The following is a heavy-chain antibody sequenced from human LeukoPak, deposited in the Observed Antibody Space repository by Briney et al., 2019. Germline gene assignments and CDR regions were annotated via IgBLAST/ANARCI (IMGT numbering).Heavy chain of an antibody. CDR1: GVPISSRRYH. D-gene: IGHD6-19*01. CDR3: AGAGFGSSGRSYDY. J-gene: IGHJ4*02. Sequence: SEPLPLTCSVSGVPISSRRYHWRWIRRPAGEGLEWIGRIYTNGRNNYHPSLKHQITISVDTSKNPSSLKLSSVAAAVTAVYYCAGAGFGSSGRSYDYWGQGTLVTVSS. CDR2: IYTNGRN. V-gene: IGHV4-61*02.